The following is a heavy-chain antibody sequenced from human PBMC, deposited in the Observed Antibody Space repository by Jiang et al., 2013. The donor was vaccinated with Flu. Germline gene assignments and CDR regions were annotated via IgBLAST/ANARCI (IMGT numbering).Heavy chain of an antibody. Sequence: PIDSESRYSPSFQGQVTVSADKSINTAYLQWSSLKASDSAIYYCARRIAVAGTDGFDIWGQGTMVTVSS. CDR2: PIDSES. J-gene: IGHJ3*02. CDR3: ARRIAVAGTDGFDI. D-gene: IGHD6-19*01. V-gene: IGHV5-51*01.